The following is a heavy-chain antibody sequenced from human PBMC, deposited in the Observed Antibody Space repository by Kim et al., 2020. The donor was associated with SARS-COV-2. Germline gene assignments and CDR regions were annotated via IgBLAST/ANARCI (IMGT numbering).Heavy chain of an antibody. CDR3: ARADSSSWQYYFDY. D-gene: IGHD6-13*01. J-gene: IGHJ4*02. V-gene: IGHV6-1*01. Sequence: AVSVKSRITINPDTSKNQFSLQLNSVTPEDTAVYYCARADSSSWQYYFDYWGQGTLVTVSS.